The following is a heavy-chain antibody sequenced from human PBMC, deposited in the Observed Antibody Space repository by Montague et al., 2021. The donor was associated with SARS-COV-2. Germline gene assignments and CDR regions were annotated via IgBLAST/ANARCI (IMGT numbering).Heavy chain of an antibody. J-gene: IGHJ5*02. D-gene: IGHD3-22*01. V-gene: IGHV4-61*01. CDR2: IYDSGST. CDR1: GDSIISDKYY. Sequence: SETLSLTCTVTGDSIISDKYYWSWIQQPPGKVLEWIGFIYDSGSTCYNPSLHSRVTITIDTSKNQFSLNLMSVTPADTAVYYCVKGSGYPWGQGTLVTVSS. CDR3: VKGSGYP.